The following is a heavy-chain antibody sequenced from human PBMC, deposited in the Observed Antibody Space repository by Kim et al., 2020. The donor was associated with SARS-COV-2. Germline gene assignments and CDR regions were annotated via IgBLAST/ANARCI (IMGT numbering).Heavy chain of an antibody. CDR1: GGSISSGGYS. CDR2: IYHSGST. CDR3: ARNPLSQKAFDM. V-gene: IGHV4-30-2*01. Sequence: SETLSLTCAVSGGSISSGGYSWSWIRQPPGKGLEWIGYIYHSGSTYYNPSLKSRVTISVDRSKNQFSLKLSSVTAADTAVYYCARNPLSQKAFDMGAKGQWSPSLQ. J-gene: IGHJ3*02.